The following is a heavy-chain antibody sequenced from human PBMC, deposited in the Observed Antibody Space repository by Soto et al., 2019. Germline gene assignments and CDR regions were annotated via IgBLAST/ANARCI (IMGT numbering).Heavy chain of an antibody. CDR1: GFTFSSYA. CDR2: ISVTGDT. Sequence: EGQLLESGGGLVQPGGSLRLSCAASGFTFSSYAMNWVRQAPGKGPEWVSHISVTGDTYYADSVKGRFTISRDNSKNTLFLHMNSLRAEDTAVYYCAKSLNTATSFDYWGQGTLVTVSS. CDR3: AKSLNTATSFDY. J-gene: IGHJ4*02. V-gene: IGHV3-23*01.